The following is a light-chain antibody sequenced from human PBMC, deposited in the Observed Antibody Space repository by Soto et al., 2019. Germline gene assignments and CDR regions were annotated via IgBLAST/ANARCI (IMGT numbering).Light chain of an antibody. Sequence: DIVMTQSPQSLAVSLGERATINCKSSQSVLYTSNNKNYLAWYQQKPGQPPKVLIYWASTRESGVPDRFSGSESGTDFTLTISNLQAEDVAVYYCQQYYSTPWTFGQGTKVDIK. CDR1: QSVLYTSNNKNY. J-gene: IGKJ1*01. V-gene: IGKV4-1*01. CDR3: QQYYSTPWT. CDR2: WAS.